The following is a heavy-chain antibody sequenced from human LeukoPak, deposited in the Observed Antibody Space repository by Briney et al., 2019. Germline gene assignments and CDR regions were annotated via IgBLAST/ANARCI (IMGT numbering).Heavy chain of an antibody. D-gene: IGHD5-12*01. CDR2: IRSSGDRT. CDR3: ARVLKAVREGGWLKWDIVPRPVPEVDKNLPGAFDI. J-gene: IGHJ3*02. V-gene: IGHV3-23*01. CDR1: GFTFSSYA. Sequence: PGGSLRLSCAASGFTFSSYAMSWVRQAPGKGLEWVSAIRSSGDRTHYADSVKGRFTISRDNSKNTLFLQMYSLRVEDTAVYYCARVLKAVREGGWLKWDIVPRPVPEVDKNLPGAFDIWGRGTAVTVSS.